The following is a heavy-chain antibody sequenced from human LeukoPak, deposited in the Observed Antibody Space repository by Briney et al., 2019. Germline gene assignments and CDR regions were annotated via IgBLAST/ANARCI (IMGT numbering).Heavy chain of an antibody. CDR1: GGSFSGYY. CDR3: ASVYDSSGYYPF. CDR2: INHSGST. D-gene: IGHD3-22*01. J-gene: IGHJ4*02. Sequence: PSETLSLTCAVYGGSFSGYYWSWIRQPPGKGLEWIGEINHSGSTNYNPSLKSRVTISVDTSKNQFSLKLCSVTAADTAVYYFASVYDSSGYYPFWGQGTLVTVSS. V-gene: IGHV4-34*01.